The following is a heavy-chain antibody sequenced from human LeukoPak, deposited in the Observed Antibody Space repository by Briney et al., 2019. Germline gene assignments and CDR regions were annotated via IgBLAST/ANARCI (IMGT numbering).Heavy chain of an antibody. V-gene: IGHV3-53*01. CDR1: GSTVSSNY. CDR2: IYSGGST. CDR3: ARGSYSSNWYYYDSSGYYHFDY. D-gene: IGHD3-22*01. Sequence: GGSLRLSCAASGSTVSSNYMSWVRQAPGKGLEWVSVIYSGGSTYYADSVKGRFTISRDNSKNTLYLQMNSLRAEDTAVYYCARGSYSSNWYYYDSSGYYHFDYWGQGTLVTVSS. J-gene: IGHJ4*02.